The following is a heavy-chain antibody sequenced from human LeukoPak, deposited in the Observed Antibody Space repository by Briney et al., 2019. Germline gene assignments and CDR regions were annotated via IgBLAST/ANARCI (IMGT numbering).Heavy chain of an antibody. J-gene: IGHJ4*02. CDR2: INHSGST. Sequence: PETLSLTCAVYGGSFSGYYWSWIRQPPGKGLEWIGEINHSGSTNYNPSLKSRVTISVDTSKNQFSLKLSSVTAADTAVYYCARVKRARIAVAGRFYYFDYWGQGTLVTVSS. V-gene: IGHV4-34*01. CDR1: GGSFSGYY. CDR3: ARVKRARIAVAGRFYYFDY. D-gene: IGHD6-19*01.